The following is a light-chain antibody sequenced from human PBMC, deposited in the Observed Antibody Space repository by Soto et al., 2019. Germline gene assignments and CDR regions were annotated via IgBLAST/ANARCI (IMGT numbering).Light chain of an antibody. CDR3: QQYFNWPLTWT. V-gene: IGKV3-15*01. CDR2: GAS. Sequence: EIEMTQSPATLSVSPGERATLSCRASESVSGNLAWYQQTPGQAPRLLIFGASTRAIGIPARFSGSGSETEFTLTISSLQSEDSAFYYCQQYFNWPLTWTFGPGT. J-gene: IGKJ3*01. CDR1: ESVSGN.